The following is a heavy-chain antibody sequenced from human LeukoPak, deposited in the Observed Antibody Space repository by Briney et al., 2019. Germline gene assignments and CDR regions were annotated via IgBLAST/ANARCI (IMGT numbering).Heavy chain of an antibody. V-gene: IGHV4-34*01. CDR2: INHSGST. Sequence: SETLSLTCAVYGGSFSGYYWSWIRQPPGKGLEWIGEINHSGSTNYNPSLKSRVTISVDTSKNQFSLKLSSVTAADTAAYYCARPRYYGSGSFDYWGQGTLVTVSS. CDR1: GGSFSGYY. CDR3: ARPRYYGSGSFDY. D-gene: IGHD3-10*01. J-gene: IGHJ4*02.